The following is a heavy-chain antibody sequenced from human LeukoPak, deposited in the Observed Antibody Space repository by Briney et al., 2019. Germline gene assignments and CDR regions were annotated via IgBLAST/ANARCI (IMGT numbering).Heavy chain of an antibody. Sequence: ASVKVSCKASGYTFTGYGISWVRQAPGQGLEWMGWISAYNGNTNYAQKLQGRVTMTTDTSTSTAYMELRSLRSDDTAVYYCARAGYYDSSGYSPFDYWGQGTLVTVSS. CDR2: ISAYNGNT. CDR1: GYTFTGYG. V-gene: IGHV1-18*01. J-gene: IGHJ4*02. D-gene: IGHD3-22*01. CDR3: ARAGYYDSSGYSPFDY.